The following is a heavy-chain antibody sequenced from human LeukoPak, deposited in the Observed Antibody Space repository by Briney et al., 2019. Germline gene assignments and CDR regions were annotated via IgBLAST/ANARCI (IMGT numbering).Heavy chain of an antibody. D-gene: IGHD2-15*01. J-gene: IGHJ3*02. Sequence: SETLSLTCTVSGGSINNYYWSWIRQPAGKGLEWIGRIYTRGSTNYNPSLKSRVTMSVDTSKNQFSLKLSPVTAADTAVYYCARGRYCSADICSGGDAFDIWGQGTMVSVSS. CDR2: IYTRGST. CDR3: ARGRYCSADICSGGDAFDI. CDR1: GGSINNYY. V-gene: IGHV4-4*07.